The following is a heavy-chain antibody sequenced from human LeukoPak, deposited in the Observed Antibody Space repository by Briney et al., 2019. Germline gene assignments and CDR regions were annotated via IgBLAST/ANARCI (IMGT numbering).Heavy chain of an antibody. D-gene: IGHD5-24*01. Sequence: SETLSLTCSVSGGSISSYYWSWIRQSPENGLEWIGYIYNSGNTNYNLFLKSRVTISADTSKNQFSLKLTSVTAADTAVYYCARYRGAYGYYFDYWGQGKLVIVSS. J-gene: IGHJ4*02. CDR1: GGSISSYY. CDR3: ARYRGAYGYYFDY. V-gene: IGHV4-59*01. CDR2: IYNSGNT.